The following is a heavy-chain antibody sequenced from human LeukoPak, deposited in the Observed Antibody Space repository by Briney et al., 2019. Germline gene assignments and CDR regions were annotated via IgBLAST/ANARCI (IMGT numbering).Heavy chain of an antibody. Sequence: SETLSLTCTVSGGSISSYYWSWIRQPPGKGLEWIGYIYYSGSTNYNPSLKSRVTISVDTSKNQFSLKLSSVTAADTAVYYCARGGTYYYDSSGYAWDYFDYWGQGTLVTVSS. CDR2: IYYSGST. D-gene: IGHD3-22*01. J-gene: IGHJ4*02. CDR3: ARGGTYYYDSSGYAWDYFDY. CDR1: GGSISSYY. V-gene: IGHV4-59*12.